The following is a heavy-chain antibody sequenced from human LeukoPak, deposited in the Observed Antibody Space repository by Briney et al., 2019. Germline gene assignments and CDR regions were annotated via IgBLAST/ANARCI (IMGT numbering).Heavy chain of an antibody. Sequence: SETLSLTCAVYGGSFSGYYWSWIRQPPGKGLEWIREINHSGSTNYNPSLKSRVTISVDTSKDQFSLKLSSVTAADTAVYYCARSYYDFWSGYQFDYWGQGTLVTVSS. CDR3: ARSYYDFWSGYQFDY. J-gene: IGHJ4*02. V-gene: IGHV4-34*01. CDR2: INHSGST. D-gene: IGHD3-3*01. CDR1: GGSFSGYY.